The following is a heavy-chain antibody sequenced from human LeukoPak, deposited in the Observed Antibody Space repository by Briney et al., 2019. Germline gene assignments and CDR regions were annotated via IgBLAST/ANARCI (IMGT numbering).Heavy chain of an antibody. CDR2: IIPIFGTA. CDR3: AKDSLEEMATIAGGFDSGFDY. V-gene: IGHV1-69*05. D-gene: IGHD5-24*01. CDR1: GGTFSSYA. J-gene: IGHJ4*02. Sequence: LVKVSCKASGGTFSSYAISWVRQAPGQGLEWMGGIIPIFGTANYAQKFQGRVTITTDESTSTAYMELSSLRSEDTALYYCAKDSLEEMATIAGGFDSGFDYWGQGTLVTVSS.